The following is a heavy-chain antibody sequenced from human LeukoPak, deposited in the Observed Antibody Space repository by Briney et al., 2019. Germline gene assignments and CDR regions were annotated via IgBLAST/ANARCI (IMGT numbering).Heavy chain of an antibody. D-gene: IGHD3/OR15-3a*01. CDR2: MNPNSGNT. Sequence: AAVTVSCKASGYTFTSYDINWVRQATGQGLEWMGWMNPNSGNTGYAQKFQGRVTMTKNTSITTAYMELSRLRSEDTAVYYCARALSWTSESYYYMDVWGKGTTVTVSS. CDR1: GYTFTSYD. J-gene: IGHJ6*03. CDR3: ARALSWTSESYYYMDV. V-gene: IGHV1-8*01.